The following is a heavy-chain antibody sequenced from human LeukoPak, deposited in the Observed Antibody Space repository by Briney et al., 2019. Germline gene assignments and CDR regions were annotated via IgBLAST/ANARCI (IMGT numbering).Heavy chain of an antibody. V-gene: IGHV3-30*02. CDR3: AKDLHGSGSFDY. D-gene: IGHD3-10*01. J-gene: IGHJ4*02. Sequence: PGGYLRLSCVASGFTFSSSGMHWVRQLPGKGLEWLAFMRIDESNKFCADSVKGRFTFSRDSSKNTLYLQMNSLRPEDTALYYCAKDLHGSGSFDYWGQGTLVTVSS. CDR2: MRIDESNK. CDR1: GFTFSSSG.